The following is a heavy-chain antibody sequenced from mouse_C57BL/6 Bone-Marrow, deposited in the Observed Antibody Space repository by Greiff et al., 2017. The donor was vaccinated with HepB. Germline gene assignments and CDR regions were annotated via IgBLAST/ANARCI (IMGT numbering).Heavy chain of an antibody. CDR2: IDPENGDT. J-gene: IGHJ2*01. D-gene: IGHD2-9*01. V-gene: IGHV14-4*01. Sequence: VQLQQSGAELVRPGASVKLSCTASGFNIKDDYMHWVKQRPEQGLEWIGWIDPENGDTEYASKFQGKATITADTASNTAYMQRSSLTSEDTAVYYWTTSYSGYDGGYYFDYWGQGTTLTVSS. CDR1: GFNIKDDY. CDR3: TTSYSGYDGGYYFDY.